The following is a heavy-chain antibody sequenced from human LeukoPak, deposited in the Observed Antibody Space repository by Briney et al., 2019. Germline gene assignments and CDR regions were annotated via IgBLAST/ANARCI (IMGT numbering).Heavy chain of an antibody. Sequence: PGGSLRLSCTASGFTFGDYAMSWVRQAPGKGLEWVGFIRSKAYGGTTEYAASVKGRFTISGDDSKSIAYLQMNSLKTEDTAVYCCTKVAASSGWYYFDYWGQGTLVTVSS. D-gene: IGHD6-19*01. J-gene: IGHJ4*02. CDR1: GFTFGDYA. V-gene: IGHV3-49*04. CDR3: TKVAASSGWYYFDY. CDR2: IRSKAYGGTT.